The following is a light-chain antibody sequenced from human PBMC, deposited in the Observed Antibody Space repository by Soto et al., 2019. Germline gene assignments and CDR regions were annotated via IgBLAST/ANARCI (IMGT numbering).Light chain of an antibody. Sequence: QSALTQPASVSGSPXQSITISCTGTSSDVGSYNLVSWYQQHPGKAPKLMIYEGSKRPSGVSNRFSGSKSGNTASLTISGLQAEDEADYYCCSYAGSSTFVVFGGGTKLTVL. CDR1: SSDVGSYNL. CDR3: CSYAGSSTFVV. J-gene: IGLJ2*01. V-gene: IGLV2-23*03. CDR2: EGS.